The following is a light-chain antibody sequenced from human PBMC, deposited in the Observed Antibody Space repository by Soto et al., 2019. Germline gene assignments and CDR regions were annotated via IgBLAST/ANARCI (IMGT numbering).Light chain of an antibody. CDR3: HQYGSSPYT. CDR1: QSVSSGY. J-gene: IGKJ2*01. Sequence: IVLTQSPGTLSLSPGERATISCRASQSVSSGYLDWYQQKPGQAPRLLIYGASSRATGIPDMFSGSGSGTDFTLTINRLEPEDFAVYYCHQYGSSPYTFDQWNNLETK. CDR2: GAS. V-gene: IGKV3-20*01.